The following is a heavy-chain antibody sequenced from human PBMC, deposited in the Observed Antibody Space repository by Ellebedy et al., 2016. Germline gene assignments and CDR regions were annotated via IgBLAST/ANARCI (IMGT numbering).Heavy chain of an antibody. Sequence: GESLKISXAASGFTFSSYSMNWVRQAPGKGLEWVSSISSSSSYIYYADSVKGRFTISRDNAKNSLYLQMNSLRAEDTAVYYCARDSRGITGVPYYYMDVWGKGTTVTVSS. V-gene: IGHV3-21*04. CDR3: ARDSRGITGVPYYYMDV. CDR2: ISSSSSYI. D-gene: IGHD1-20*01. J-gene: IGHJ6*03. CDR1: GFTFSSYS.